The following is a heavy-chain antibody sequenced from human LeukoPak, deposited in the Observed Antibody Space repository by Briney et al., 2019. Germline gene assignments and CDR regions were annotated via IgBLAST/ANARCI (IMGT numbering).Heavy chain of an antibody. Sequence: PSETLSLTCTVSGGSISSGGYYWSWIRQPPGKGLEWIGYIYHSGSTYYNPSLKSRVTISVDRSKNQFSLKLSSVTAADTAVYYCARASGSYYPFFDYWGQGTLVTVSS. CDR2: IYHSGST. CDR1: GGSISSGGYY. CDR3: ARASGSYYPFFDY. J-gene: IGHJ4*02. V-gene: IGHV4-30-2*01. D-gene: IGHD3-10*01.